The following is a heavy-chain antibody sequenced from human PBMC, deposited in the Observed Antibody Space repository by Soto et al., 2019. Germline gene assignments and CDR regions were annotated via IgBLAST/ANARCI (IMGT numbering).Heavy chain of an antibody. CDR3: AREVRVYGMDV. CDR2: IYYSGST. CDR1: GGSVSSGSYY. J-gene: IGHJ6*02. D-gene: IGHD3-10*01. V-gene: IGHV4-61*01. Sequence: TLSLTCTVSGGSVSSGSYYWSWIRQPPGKGLEWIGYIYYSGSTNYNPSLKSRVTISVHTSKNQFSLKLSSVTAADPAVYYCAREVRVYGMDVWGQGTTVTVSS.